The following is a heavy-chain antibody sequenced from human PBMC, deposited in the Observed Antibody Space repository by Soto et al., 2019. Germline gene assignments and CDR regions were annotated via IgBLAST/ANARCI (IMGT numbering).Heavy chain of an antibody. CDR1: GYTFTGYY. Sequence: QVQLVQSGAEVKKPGASVKVSCKTSGYTFTGYYMHWVRQAPVEGLDWMAWINPISGATKYAQKFQGRVNMTRDTSISTVYMELSSLTSDDTAVYYCVRGGYGDYLHHWGQGTLVTVSS. D-gene: IGHD4-17*01. J-gene: IGHJ1*01. CDR2: INPISGAT. V-gene: IGHV1-2*02. CDR3: VRGGYGDYLHH.